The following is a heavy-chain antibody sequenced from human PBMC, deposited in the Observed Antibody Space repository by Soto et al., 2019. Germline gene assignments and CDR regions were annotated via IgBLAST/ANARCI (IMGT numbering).Heavy chain of an antibody. Sequence: QVQLVQSGAEVKKPGSSVRVSCEASGDSLTSYIFTWVRQAPGQGLEWMGRGIPIQGKADYALKIQDRVTITADKSTNTVYMELRSLRPEDTALYYCAISLVFVDHAYMDVWGKGTTVTVSS. CDR2: GIPIQGKA. CDR3: AISLVFVDHAYMDV. CDR1: GDSLTSYI. D-gene: IGHD2-21*01. V-gene: IGHV1-69*02. J-gene: IGHJ6*03.